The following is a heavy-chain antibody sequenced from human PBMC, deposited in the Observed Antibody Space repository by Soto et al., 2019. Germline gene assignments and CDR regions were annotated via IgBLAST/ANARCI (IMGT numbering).Heavy chain of an antibody. J-gene: IGHJ6*03. CDR1: GFTFSGSA. D-gene: IGHD3-9*01. Sequence: EVQLEESGGGLVQPGGSLRLSCAASGFTFSGSAVHWVRQASGKGLEWVGRIRSKANNYATAYAASVKGRFSISRDDSKNTAYLQMNGLKTEDTAVYYCTRTYYDLLTGYSKANSYYYYMDVWGKGTTVTVSS. CDR3: TRTYYDLLTGYSKANSYYYYMDV. CDR2: IRSKANNYAT. V-gene: IGHV3-73*01.